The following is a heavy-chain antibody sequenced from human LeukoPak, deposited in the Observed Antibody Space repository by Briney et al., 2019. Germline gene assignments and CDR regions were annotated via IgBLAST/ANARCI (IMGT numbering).Heavy chain of an antibody. CDR1: GGSISSYY. D-gene: IGHD5-24*01. CDR2: IYYSGST. CDR3: ARSMATITLFGYYYYMDV. V-gene: IGHV4-59*01. Sequence: SETLSLTCTVSGGSISSYYWSWIRQPPGKGLEWIGYIYYSGSTNYNPSLKSRVTISVDTSKNQFSLKLSSVTAADTAVYYCARSMATITLFGYYYYMDVWGKGTTVTISS. J-gene: IGHJ6*03.